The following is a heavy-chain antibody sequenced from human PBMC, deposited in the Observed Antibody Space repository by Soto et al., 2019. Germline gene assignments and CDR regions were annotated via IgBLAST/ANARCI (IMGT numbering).Heavy chain of an antibody. V-gene: IGHV1-18*04. CDR2: ISAYNGNT. CDR1: GYTFTSYG. Sequence: QVQLVQSGAEVKKPGASVKVSCKASGYTFTSYGISWVRQAPGQGLEWMGWISAYNGNTNYAQKLQGRVTMTTDTSTSTAYMELRSLRSDDTAVYYCARVGRIYDFWSGYYHKYYYYGMDVWGQGTTVTVSS. D-gene: IGHD3-3*01. CDR3: ARVGRIYDFWSGYYHKYYYYGMDV. J-gene: IGHJ6*02.